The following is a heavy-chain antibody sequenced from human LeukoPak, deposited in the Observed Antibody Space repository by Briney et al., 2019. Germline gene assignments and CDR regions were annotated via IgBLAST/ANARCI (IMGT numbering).Heavy chain of an antibody. J-gene: IGHJ4*02. Sequence: GGSLRLSCVTSGFTFSNYYMTWIRQAPGKGLEWVSYISGTGNSKYYADSVKGRFTISRDNVKNSLYLQMSSLRAEDTAMYYCARDYSGSEYFFDYWGQGSLVTVSS. CDR3: ARDYSGSEYFFDY. CDR1: GFTFSNYY. D-gene: IGHD1-26*01. V-gene: IGHV3-11*01. CDR2: ISGTGNSK.